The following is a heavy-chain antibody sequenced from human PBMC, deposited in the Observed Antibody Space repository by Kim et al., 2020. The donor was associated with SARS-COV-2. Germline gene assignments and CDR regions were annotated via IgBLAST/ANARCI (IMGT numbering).Heavy chain of an antibody. J-gene: IGHJ4*02. V-gene: IGHV4-31*02. D-gene: IGHD3-9*01. Sequence: CYNPALRGRVTISGDRAKNQFSLKRSCVTAADTAVYYCAGDTLNGGWWNYWGQGTLVTVSS. CDR3: AGDTLNGGWWNY.